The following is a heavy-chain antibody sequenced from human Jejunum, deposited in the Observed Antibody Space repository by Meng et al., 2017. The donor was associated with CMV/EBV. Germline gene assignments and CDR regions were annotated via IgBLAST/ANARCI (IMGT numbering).Heavy chain of an antibody. V-gene: IGHV4-59*01. D-gene: IGHD6-19*01. J-gene: IGHJ4*02. CDR1: GGSISSYY. Sequence: FTFSGGSISSYYWTWIRQPPGKGLEWIGYIFYSGSTNYTPSLKSRVTISVDTSKNQFSLNLSSVTAADTAVYYCARASGWYFFDYWGQGTLVTVSS. CDR2: IFYSGST. CDR3: ARASGWYFFDY.